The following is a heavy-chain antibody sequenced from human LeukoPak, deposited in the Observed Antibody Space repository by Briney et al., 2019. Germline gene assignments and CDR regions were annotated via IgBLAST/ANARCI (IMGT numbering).Heavy chain of an antibody. J-gene: IGHJ6*03. V-gene: IGHV1-46*01. CDR2: INPSGGST. CDR1: GYTFTSYY. Sequence: ASVKVSCKASGYTFTSYYMHWVRQAPGQGLEWMGIINPSGGSTSYAQKFQGRVTMTRDTSTSTVYMELSSLRSEDTAVYYCARGPRNIVVVVAATRGYYYYMDVWGKGTTVTVSS. D-gene: IGHD2-15*01. CDR3: ARGPRNIVVVVAATRGYYYYMDV.